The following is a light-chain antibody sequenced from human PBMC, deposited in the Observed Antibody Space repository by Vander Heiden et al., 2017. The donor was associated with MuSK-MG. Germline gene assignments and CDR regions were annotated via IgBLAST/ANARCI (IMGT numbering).Light chain of an antibody. Sequence: QSLLTQPPSVSGAPGQRVTISCTGTSSNIGAGYDVHWYQQVPGTAPKLLISDNNNRRSGVPDRFSGSRSATSASLAITGLRAEDEADYYCQSYDSTMSVLFGGGTRLTVL. J-gene: IGLJ3*02. CDR1: SSNIGAGYD. V-gene: IGLV1-40*01. CDR3: QSYDSTMSVL. CDR2: DNN.